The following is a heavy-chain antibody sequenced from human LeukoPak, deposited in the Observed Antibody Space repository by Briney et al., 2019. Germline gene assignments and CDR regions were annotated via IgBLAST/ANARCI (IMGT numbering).Heavy chain of an antibody. J-gene: IGHJ4*02. V-gene: IGHV4-39*01. CDR3: AKSGGYGLIDY. D-gene: IGHD1-26*01. CDR1: GASISGSGYY. Sequence: SXTLSXTCTVSGASISGSGYYWGWIRQPPGKGLEWIGSIYSSGSTYYNASLQSRVTISIETSKNQISLRLNSVTAADTAMYYCAKSGGYGLIDYWGQGTLVTVSS. CDR2: IYSSGST.